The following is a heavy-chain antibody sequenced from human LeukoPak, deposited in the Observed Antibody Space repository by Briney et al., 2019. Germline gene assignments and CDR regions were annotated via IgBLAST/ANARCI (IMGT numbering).Heavy chain of an antibody. CDR1: GFTFSSYA. V-gene: IGHV3-23*01. D-gene: IGHD2-8*01. J-gene: IGHJ6*02. CDR3: AKDLMWIYDALDV. CDR2: IIGSGYST. Sequence: GGSLRLSCAASGFTFSSYAMTWVRQAPGKGLEWVSAIIGSGYSTYYADCVKGRFTISRDNPKNTLYLQMDSLRAEDTAVYYCAKDLMWIYDALDVWGQGTTVTVSS.